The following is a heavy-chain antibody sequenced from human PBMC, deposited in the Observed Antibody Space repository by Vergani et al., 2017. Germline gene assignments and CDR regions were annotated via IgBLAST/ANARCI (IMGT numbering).Heavy chain of an antibody. CDR1: GFTFSSYS. CDR3: ARPYSSGWYSLDYFDY. Sequence: EVQLVESGGGLVQPGGSLRLSCAASGFTFSSYSMNWVRQAPGKGLEWVSYISSSSSTIYYADSVKGRFTISRDNAKNSLYLQMNSLRAEDTAVYYCARPYSSGWYSLDYFDYWGQGTLVTVSS. D-gene: IGHD6-19*01. V-gene: IGHV3-48*01. J-gene: IGHJ4*02. CDR2: ISSSSSTI.